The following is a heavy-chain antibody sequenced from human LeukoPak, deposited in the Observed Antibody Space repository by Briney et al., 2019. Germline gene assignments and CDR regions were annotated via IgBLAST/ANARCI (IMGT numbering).Heavy chain of an antibody. CDR3: ARRAGAYSHPYDY. V-gene: IGHV3-23*01. CDR2: FSGSGDNT. D-gene: IGHD4/OR15-4a*01. Sequence: GGSLRLSCAASGFTFSSYAMSWVRQAPGKGLEWVSSFSGSGDNTHYSDSVKGRFTISRDNSKNTLYLQMNSLRAEDTAVYYCARRAGAYSHPYDYWGQGTLVTVSS. CDR1: GFTFSSYA. J-gene: IGHJ4*02.